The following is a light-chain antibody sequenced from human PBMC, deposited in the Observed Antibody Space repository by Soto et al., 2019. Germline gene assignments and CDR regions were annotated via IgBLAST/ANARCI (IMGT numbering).Light chain of an antibody. CDR3: QNYHRAPFT. V-gene: IGKV1-27*01. CDR1: QSISSY. CDR2: ASS. J-gene: IGKJ3*01. Sequence: DIQMTQSPSSLSASVGDRVTITCRASQSISSYLALYQQKPGKAPKLLIYASSILQSGIPPRFSGTRSDTEFTLAISSLRPDDVATYYCQNYHRAPFTFGPGTKVDIK.